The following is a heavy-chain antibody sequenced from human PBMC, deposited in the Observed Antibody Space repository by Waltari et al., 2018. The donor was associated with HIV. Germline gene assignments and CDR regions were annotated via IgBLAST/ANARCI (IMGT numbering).Heavy chain of an antibody. CDR2: FDPEQGKT. CDR1: GYTLSELS. J-gene: IGHJ5*02. Sequence: QVPLVQSGAAVKKPGASVKVSCKVSGYTLSELSMPWVRQAPGKGLEWMGGFDPEQGKTIYAQNFQGRVTMTDDAATDTAYMELSSLRSEDTAVYYCTTEGLYCSGGTCYSRFDPWGQGTLVTVSS. V-gene: IGHV1-24*01. D-gene: IGHD2-15*01. CDR3: TTEGLYCSGGTCYSRFDP.